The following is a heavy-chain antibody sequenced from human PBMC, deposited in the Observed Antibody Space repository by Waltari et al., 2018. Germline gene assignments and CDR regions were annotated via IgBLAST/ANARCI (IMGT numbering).Heavy chain of an antibody. D-gene: IGHD3-9*01. Sequence: QVQLQESGPGLVKPSQTLSLTCTVSGGSISSGSYYWSWIRQPAGKGLEWIGRIYTGGSTNYNPSLKSRVTISVDTSKNQFSLKLSSVTAADTAVYYCASSLGDILTGSYYFDYWGQGTLVTVSS. CDR3: ASSLGDILTGSYYFDY. CDR1: GGSISSGSYY. V-gene: IGHV4-61*02. J-gene: IGHJ4*02. CDR2: IYTGGST.